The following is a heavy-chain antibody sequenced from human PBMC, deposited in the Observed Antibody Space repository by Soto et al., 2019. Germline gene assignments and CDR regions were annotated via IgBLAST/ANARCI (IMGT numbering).Heavy chain of an antibody. D-gene: IGHD3-10*01. CDR1: GFSLSTSGVG. J-gene: IGHJ5*02. Sequence: QITLKESGPTLVKPTQTLTLTCTFSGFSLSTSGVGVGWIRQPPGKALEWLALIYWDDDKAYSPSLKSRLTITKDPSKNQVVLTMTNMDPVDTATYYCAHRPNYYGSWSYFYLWGQGTLVTVSS. CDR3: AHRPNYYGSWSYFYL. CDR2: IYWDDDK. V-gene: IGHV2-5*02.